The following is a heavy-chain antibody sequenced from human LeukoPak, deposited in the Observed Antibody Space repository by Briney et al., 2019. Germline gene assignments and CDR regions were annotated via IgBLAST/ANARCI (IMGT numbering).Heavy chain of an antibody. CDR2: IYTSGST. D-gene: IGHD4-17*01. V-gene: IGHV4-4*07. Sequence: PSETLSLTCTVSGGSISSYYWSWIRQPAGKGLEWIGRIYTSGSTNYNPSLKSRVTMSVDTSKNQFSLKLSSVTAADTAVYYCATSVTKVTTYAFDVWGQGTMVTVSS. CDR3: ATSVTKVTTYAFDV. CDR1: GGSISSYY. J-gene: IGHJ3*01.